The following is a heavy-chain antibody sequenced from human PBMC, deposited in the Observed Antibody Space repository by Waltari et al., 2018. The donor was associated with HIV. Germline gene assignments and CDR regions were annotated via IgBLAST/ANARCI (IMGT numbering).Heavy chain of an antibody. D-gene: IGHD4-17*01. CDR3: ARSITNYGDLNWFDP. J-gene: IGHJ5*02. Sequence: QVQLVQSGAEVKKPGSSVKVSCKASGGTFSSYAISWVRQAPGQGLEWMGGSIPNLGTANYAQKVQGRVTITADKSTSTAYMELSSLRSEDTAVYYCARSITNYGDLNWFDPWGQGTLVTVSS. CDR1: GGTFSSYA. CDR2: SIPNLGTA. V-gene: IGHV1-69*06.